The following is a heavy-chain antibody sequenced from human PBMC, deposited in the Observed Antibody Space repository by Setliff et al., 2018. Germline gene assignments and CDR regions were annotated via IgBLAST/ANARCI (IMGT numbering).Heavy chain of an antibody. CDR1: GFTFVNYW. J-gene: IGHJ3*02. D-gene: IGHD6-19*01. V-gene: IGHV3-74*01. CDR3: AKDIRSSGMALYDAFDI. Sequence: GGSLRLSCAASGFTFVNYWMHWVRQAPGKGLVWVSRVNSDGSSTIYADSVKGRFTISRDNAENTLYLQMNSLRAEDTALYYCAKDIRSSGMALYDAFDIWGQGTMVTVSS. CDR2: VNSDGSST.